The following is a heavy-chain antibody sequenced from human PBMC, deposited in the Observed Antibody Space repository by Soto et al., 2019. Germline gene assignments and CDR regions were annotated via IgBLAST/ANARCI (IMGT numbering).Heavy chain of an antibody. CDR3: ARGFSGGAADWFDP. D-gene: IGHD2-15*01. CDR1: GYTFTSYA. V-gene: IGHV1-3*01. CDR2: INAGNGNT. J-gene: IGHJ5*02. Sequence: QVQLVQSGAEVKKPGASVKVSCKASGYTFTSYAMPWVRQAPGQRPEWMGWINAGNGNTKYSQKFQGRVTITRDTSASTAYMELSSLRSEDTAVYFFARGFSGGAADWFDPWGQGSRVTVSS.